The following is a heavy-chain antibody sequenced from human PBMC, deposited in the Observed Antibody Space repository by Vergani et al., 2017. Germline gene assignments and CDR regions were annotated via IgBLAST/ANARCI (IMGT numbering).Heavy chain of an antibody. V-gene: IGHV1-69*02. CDR3: AGGIAAAGTGGDY. Sequence: QVQLVQSGAEVKKPGSSVKVSCKASGFTFSSYTISWVRQAPGQGLEWMGRIIPILGIANYAQKFQGRVTITADKSTSTGYMELSSLRSEDTAVYYCAGGIAAAGTGGDYWGQGTLVTVSS. J-gene: IGHJ4*02. D-gene: IGHD6-13*01. CDR2: IIPILGIA. CDR1: GFTFSSYT.